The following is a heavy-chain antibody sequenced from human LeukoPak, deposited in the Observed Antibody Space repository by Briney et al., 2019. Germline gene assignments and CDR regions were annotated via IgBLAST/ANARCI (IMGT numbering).Heavy chain of an antibody. CDR1: GFTVSNNY. CDR3: ASTPSSGWYTVNY. J-gene: IGHJ4*02. V-gene: IGHV3-53*01. Sequence: GGSLRLSCAASGFTVSNNYMSWVRQAPGKGLEWVSVINSGGRTYYADSVKGRFTISRDKSKNTLFLQMDSLRGEDTAVYYCASTPSSGWYTVNYWGQGTLVTVSS. D-gene: IGHD6-19*01. CDR2: INSGGRT.